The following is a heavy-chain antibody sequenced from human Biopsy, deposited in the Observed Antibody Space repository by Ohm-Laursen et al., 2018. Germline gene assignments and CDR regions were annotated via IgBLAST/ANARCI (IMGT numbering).Heavy chain of an antibody. V-gene: IGHV4-39*01. CDR2: IYNTETT. CDR1: GGSISSSTTYY. CDR3: ARHPTGFWFDP. Sequence: SQTLSLTCTVSGGSISSSTTYYWAWLRQPPGKGLEWIGSIYNTETTFYNPSLKSRVPISVDTSTNQFSLKVSSVTAADTALYFCARHPTGFWFDPWGHGTLVTVSS. J-gene: IGHJ5*02.